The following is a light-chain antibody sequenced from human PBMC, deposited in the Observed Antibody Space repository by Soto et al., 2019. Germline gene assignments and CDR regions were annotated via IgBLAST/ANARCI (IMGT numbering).Light chain of an antibody. CDR3: QSRDT. CDR2: GPS. V-gene: IGKV3-20*01. CDR1: QSVSSSY. J-gene: IGKJ2*01. Sequence: EIVLTQSPGTLSLSPGERATLSCRASQSVSSSYLAWYQQKPGQAPRLLIYGPSSRATGIPDRFSGSGSGTDFTLTISRLEPEDFAVYYCQSRDTFGQGTKLEIK.